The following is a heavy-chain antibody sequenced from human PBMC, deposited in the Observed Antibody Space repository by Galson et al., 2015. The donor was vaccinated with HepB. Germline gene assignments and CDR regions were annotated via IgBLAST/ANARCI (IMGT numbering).Heavy chain of an antibody. CDR2: ISRDENPK. D-gene: IGHD1-1*01. J-gene: IGHJ3*02. CDR1: GFAFRDYA. CDR3: ATVAWKINPGFDI. Sequence: SLRLSCPASGFAFRDYAMHWVRQAPGKGLEGGAYISRDENPKRSADSVQGRFTVSRDNPKDTLYLHLNSLKTEDTAVYYCATVAWKINPGFDIWGRGSMVTVSP. V-gene: IGHV3-30*02.